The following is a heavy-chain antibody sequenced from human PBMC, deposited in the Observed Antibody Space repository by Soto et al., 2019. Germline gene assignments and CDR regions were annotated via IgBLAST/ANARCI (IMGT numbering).Heavy chain of an antibody. Sequence: QVQLVESGGGVVQPGRSLRLSCAASGFTFSSYGMHWVRQAPGKGLEWVAVISYDGSNKYYADSVKGRFTISRDNSKNTLYLQMNSLRAEDTAVYYCAGALAGVGAFDIWGQGTMVTVSS. V-gene: IGHV3-30*03. J-gene: IGHJ3*02. CDR2: ISYDGSNK. D-gene: IGHD3-10*01. CDR1: GFTFSSYG. CDR3: AGALAGVGAFDI.